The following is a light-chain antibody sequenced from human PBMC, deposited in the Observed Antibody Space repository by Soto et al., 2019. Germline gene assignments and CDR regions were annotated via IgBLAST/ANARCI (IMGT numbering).Light chain of an antibody. Sequence: IVFAQSPGTLSLSPGEIATPLGTPVQNVNSHFFAWYQHQAGQAPRLLMYGVSSRATGIPDRFSGSGTGTEFTLTISRLEPEDFAVYFCQQFGSSPPWTFGQGTKVDIK. CDR3: QQFGSSPPWT. V-gene: IGKV3-20*01. J-gene: IGKJ1*01. CDR1: QNVNSHF. CDR2: GVS.